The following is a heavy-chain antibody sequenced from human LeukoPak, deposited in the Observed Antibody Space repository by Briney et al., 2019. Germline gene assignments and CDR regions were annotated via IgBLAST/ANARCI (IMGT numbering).Heavy chain of an antibody. J-gene: IGHJ5*02. V-gene: IGHV3-23*01. CDR1: GFTFSTYG. D-gene: IGHD1-26*01. CDR2: ISGSGGNT. Sequence: GGSLRLSCAASGFTFSTYGMSWVRQAPGKGLEWVSAISGSGGNTYYADSVKGRFTISRDNSKNTLYLQMNSLRAEDTAIYYCAKANSGSYGWFDPWGQGTLVTVSS. CDR3: AKANSGSYGWFDP.